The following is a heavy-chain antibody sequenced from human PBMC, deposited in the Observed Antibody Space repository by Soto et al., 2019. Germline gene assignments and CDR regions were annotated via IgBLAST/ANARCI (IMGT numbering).Heavy chain of an antibody. D-gene: IGHD3-3*01. J-gene: IGHJ5*02. V-gene: IGHV1-18*04. CDR3: ARDYDFWSGYSHWLDP. Sequence: ASVKVSCKASGYAFTSYGISWVRQAPGQGLEWMGWISAYNGNTNYAQKLQGRVTMTTDTSTSTAYMELRSLRSDDTAVYYCARDYDFWSGYSHWLDPWGQGTLVPVSS. CDR1: GYAFTSYG. CDR2: ISAYNGNT.